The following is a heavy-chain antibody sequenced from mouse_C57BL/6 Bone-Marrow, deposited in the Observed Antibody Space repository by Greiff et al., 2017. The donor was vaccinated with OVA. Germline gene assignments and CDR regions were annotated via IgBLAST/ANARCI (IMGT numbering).Heavy chain of an antibody. D-gene: IGHD1-1*01. CDR1: GYSITSGYD. CDR3: ARELRFYYFDY. J-gene: IGHJ2*01. CDR2: ISYSGST. Sequence: DVKLVESGPGMVKPSQSLSLTCTVPGYSITSGYDWHWIRHFPGNKLEWMGYISYSGSTNYNPSLKSRISITHDTSKNHFFLKLNSVTTEDTATYYCARELRFYYFDYWGQGTTLTVSS. V-gene: IGHV3-1*01.